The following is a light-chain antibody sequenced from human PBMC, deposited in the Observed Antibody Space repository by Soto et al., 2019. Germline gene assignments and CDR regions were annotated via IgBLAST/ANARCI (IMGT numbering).Light chain of an antibody. V-gene: IGKV1-9*01. CDR1: RDITDY. CDR3: QQLNSYPRT. Sequence: DTRMTQSPSSLSASVGDRIAITCQASRDITDYLNWYQQKPGKAPKLLIYAASTLQSGVPSRFSGSGSGTEFTLTISSLQPEDFATYYCQQLNSYPRTFGQGTKVDI. J-gene: IGKJ1*01. CDR2: AAS.